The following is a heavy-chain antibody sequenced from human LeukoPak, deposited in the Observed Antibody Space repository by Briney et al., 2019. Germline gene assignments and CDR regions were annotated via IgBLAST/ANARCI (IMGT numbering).Heavy chain of an antibody. D-gene: IGHD5/OR15-5a*01. V-gene: IGHV3-30*01. CDR2: ISYDGSNK. CDR3: ASSGFRVSDAFDI. Sequence: VISYDGSNKYYADSVKGRFTISRDNSKNTLYLQMNSLRAEDTAVYYCASSGFRVSDAFDIWGQGTMVIVSS. J-gene: IGHJ3*02.